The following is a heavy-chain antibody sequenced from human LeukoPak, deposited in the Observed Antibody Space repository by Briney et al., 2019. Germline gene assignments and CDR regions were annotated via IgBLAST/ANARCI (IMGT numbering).Heavy chain of an antibody. D-gene: IGHD3-10*01. J-gene: IGHJ4*02. Sequence: PGGSLRLSCAASGFTFSSYSMNWVRQAPGKGLEWVSYISSSSSTIYYADSVKGRFTISRDNAKNSLYLQMNSLRAEDTAVYYCAKDSVMVRGVFSDFDYWGQGTLVTVSS. CDR3: AKDSVMVRGVFSDFDY. CDR1: GFTFSSYS. CDR2: ISSSSSTI. V-gene: IGHV3-48*01.